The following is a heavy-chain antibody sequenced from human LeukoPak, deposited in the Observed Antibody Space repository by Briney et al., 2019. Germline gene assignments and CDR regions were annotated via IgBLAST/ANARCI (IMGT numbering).Heavy chain of an antibody. CDR1: GFTFSAYD. V-gene: IGHV3-53*01. CDR2: IYSGGST. J-gene: IGHJ1*01. CDR3: ARDSTAGGFHFQH. Sequence: GGSLRLSCAASGFTFSAYDMHWVRQAPGKGLEWVSVIYSGGSTYYADSVKGRFTISRDNSKNTLYLQMNSLRAEDTAVYYCARDSTAGGFHFQHWGQGTLVTVSS. D-gene: IGHD2-15*01.